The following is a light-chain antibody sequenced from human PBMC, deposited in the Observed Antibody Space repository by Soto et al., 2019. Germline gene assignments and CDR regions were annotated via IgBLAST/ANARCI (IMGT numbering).Light chain of an antibody. J-gene: IGKJ5*01. CDR1: QSISTSHY. CDR2: DAS. V-gene: IGKV3-20*01. Sequence: EIVLTQSPGTVSLSPVEIATISCGGSQSISTSHYVAWYQHKPGQAPRLLIYDASTRATGIRDRSSGSGSGTDFTLTISRLEPEDFAVYYCQQYGSSPPITFGQGTRLEIK. CDR3: QQYGSSPPIT.